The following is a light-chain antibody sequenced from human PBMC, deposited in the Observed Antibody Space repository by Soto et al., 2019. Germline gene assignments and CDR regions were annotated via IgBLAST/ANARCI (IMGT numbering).Light chain of an antibody. J-gene: IGKJ3*01. CDR2: GAS. CDR3: QQYNNWPIT. Sequence: EIVMTQSPATLSVSPGERATLSCRASQSVSSNLAWYQQKPGQAPRLLIYGASTRATGIPARFSGSGSGTELTLTISSLQSEDFAVYYCQQYNNWPITFGPGTKVDIK. V-gene: IGKV3-15*01. CDR1: QSVSSN.